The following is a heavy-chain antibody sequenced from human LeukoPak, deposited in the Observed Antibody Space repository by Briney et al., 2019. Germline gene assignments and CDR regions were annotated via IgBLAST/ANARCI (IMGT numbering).Heavy chain of an antibody. CDR3: AMIVVVPAAIPYWYFDL. Sequence: SETLSLTCAVSGYSISSGYYWGWIRQPPGKGLEWIGSIYHSGSTYYNPSLKSRVTTSVDTSKNQFSLKLSSVTAADTAVYYCAMIVVVPAAIPYWYFDLWGRGTLVTVSS. CDR2: IYHSGST. J-gene: IGHJ2*01. D-gene: IGHD2-2*01. CDR1: GYSISSGYY. V-gene: IGHV4-38-2*01.